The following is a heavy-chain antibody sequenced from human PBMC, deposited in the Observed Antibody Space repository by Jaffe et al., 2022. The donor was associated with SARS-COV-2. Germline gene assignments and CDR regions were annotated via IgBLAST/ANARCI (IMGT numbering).Heavy chain of an antibody. J-gene: IGHJ3*01. CDR2: IDSDGTNT. CDR3: ARGGVNHGFDV. CDR1: GFTFINYW. D-gene: IGHD3-10*01. V-gene: IGHV3-74*01. Sequence: EVQLVESGGALVQPGGSLRLSCAASGFTFINYWIHWVRQAPGKGLVWVSRIDSDGTNTIYADSVRGRFTISRDNAKNTLYLQMNSLRAEDTAVYYCARGGVNHGFDVWGQGTIVTVSS.